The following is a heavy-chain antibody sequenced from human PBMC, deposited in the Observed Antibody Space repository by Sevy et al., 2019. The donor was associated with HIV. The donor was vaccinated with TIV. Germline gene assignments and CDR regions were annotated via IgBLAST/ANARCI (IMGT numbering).Heavy chain of an antibody. V-gene: IGHV3-9*01. D-gene: IGHD2-21*01. CDR2: ISWNSGNI. J-gene: IGHJ6*02. Sequence: GGSLRLSCAASGFKFNDFAMHWVRQAPGKGLEWVSGISWNSGNIDYEDSVKGGFTISRDNAKNSLYLQMNSLRTEDTALYYCAKDIGCGWGQGCYYSGMDVWGQGTTVTVSS. CDR1: GFKFNDFA. CDR3: AKDIGCGWGQGCYYSGMDV.